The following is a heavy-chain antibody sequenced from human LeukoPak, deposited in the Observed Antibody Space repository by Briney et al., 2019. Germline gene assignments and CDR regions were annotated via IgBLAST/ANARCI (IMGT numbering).Heavy chain of an antibody. Sequence: GGSLRLSCAASGFTFSSYWMTWVRQTPGKGLEWVANIKHDGSEDYFVDSVKGRFTISRDNAENSLHLQMSSLRAEDTAVYYCARSANYGGHAFFDYWGQGILVIASS. J-gene: IGHJ4*02. CDR2: IKHDGSED. V-gene: IGHV3-7*01. CDR3: ARSANYGGHAFFDY. CDR1: GFTFSSYW. D-gene: IGHD4/OR15-4a*01.